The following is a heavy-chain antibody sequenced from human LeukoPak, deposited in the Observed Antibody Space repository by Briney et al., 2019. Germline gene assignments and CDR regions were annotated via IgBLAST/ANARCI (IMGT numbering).Heavy chain of an antibody. Sequence: PGGSLRLSCAASGFTFSSYDMHWVRHATGKGLEWVSAIGTAGDTYYADSVKGRFTISRDNSKNTLYLQMNSLRAEDTAVYYCAKVDYYDSSGYLPDYWGQGTLVTVSS. CDR1: GFTFSSYD. CDR2: IGTAGDT. V-gene: IGHV3-13*01. CDR3: AKVDYYDSSGYLPDY. J-gene: IGHJ4*02. D-gene: IGHD3-22*01.